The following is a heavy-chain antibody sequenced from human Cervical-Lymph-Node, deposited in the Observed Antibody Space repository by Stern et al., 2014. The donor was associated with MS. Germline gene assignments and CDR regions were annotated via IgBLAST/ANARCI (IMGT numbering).Heavy chain of an antibody. CDR2: IYWNDEK. D-gene: IGHD6-6*01. CDR1: GFSLTTSGVG. J-gene: IGHJ6*02. Sequence: LVQSGPTLVKPTQTLTLTCPFSGFSLTTSGVGVGWIRQPPGKALDWLALIYWNDEKRYSPSLKSRLATPKDPSTNQQFLTVTHMDPVDTAPYCCAHRYQLLWAVWGQGTTVTVSS. V-gene: IGHV2-5*01. CDR3: AHRYQLLWAV.